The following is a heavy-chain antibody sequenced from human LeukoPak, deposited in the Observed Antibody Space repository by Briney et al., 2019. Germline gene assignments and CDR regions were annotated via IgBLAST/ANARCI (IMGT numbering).Heavy chain of an antibody. D-gene: IGHD6-13*01. CDR3: GSHPSSRIIMNV. CDR1: GGSISSYY. CDR2: IYNSGST. Sequence: SETLSLTCTVSGGSISSYYWSWIRQPPGKGLEWIGHIYNSGSTNYNPSLKSRVTISVDTSKNQFSLKLSSVTAADTAVYYCGSHPSSRIIMNVWGQGTTVTVSS. V-gene: IGHV4-59*01. J-gene: IGHJ6*02.